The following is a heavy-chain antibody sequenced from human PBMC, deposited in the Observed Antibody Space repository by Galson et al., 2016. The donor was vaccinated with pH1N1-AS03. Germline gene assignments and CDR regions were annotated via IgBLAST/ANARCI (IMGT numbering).Heavy chain of an antibody. CDR3: VGPTLR. V-gene: IGHV3-74*03. CDR1: GFTFSNYW. J-gene: IGHJ4*02. CDR2: INPDGSTT. Sequence: SLRLSCAASGFTFSNYWMHWVRQAPGKGLAWVANINPDGSTTAYADSVKGRFTVSRDNAKNTLYLQMNSLRADDTAVYYCVGPTLRWGQGTLVTVSS.